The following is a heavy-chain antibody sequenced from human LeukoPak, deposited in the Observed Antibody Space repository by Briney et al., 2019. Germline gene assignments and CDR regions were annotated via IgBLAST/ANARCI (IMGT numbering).Heavy chain of an antibody. CDR1: GFSFNDYG. CDR3: ARRRSYYYGMDV. Sequence: GGSLRLSCEVSGFSFNDYGIHWVRQAPGKGLEWVSYLSGTGDVIAYRDSVKGRFTISRDNSKNTLYLQMNSLRAEDTAVYYCARRRSYYYGMDVWGQGTTVTVSS. CDR2: LSGTGDVI. V-gene: IGHV3-48*01. J-gene: IGHJ6*02.